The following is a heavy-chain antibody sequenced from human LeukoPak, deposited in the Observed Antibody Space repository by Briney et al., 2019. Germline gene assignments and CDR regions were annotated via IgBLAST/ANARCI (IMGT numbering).Heavy chain of an antibody. V-gene: IGHV4-30-4*01. CDR2: IYYSGST. CDR1: GGSISSRDYY. Sequence: SETLSFTCTVSGGSISSRDYYWSWIRQPPGKGLEWIGYIYYSGSTDQNPSLKSRVFISIDTAKNQFSLKLSSVTAADTAVYYCARSGYCSSTSCLHYYYMDVWGKGTTVTVSS. D-gene: IGHD2-2*01. J-gene: IGHJ6*03. CDR3: ARSGYCSSTSCLHYYYMDV.